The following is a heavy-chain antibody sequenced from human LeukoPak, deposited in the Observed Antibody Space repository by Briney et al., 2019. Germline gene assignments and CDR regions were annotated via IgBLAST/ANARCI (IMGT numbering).Heavy chain of an antibody. J-gene: IGHJ6*03. CDR2: ISSSSSYI. CDR3: ARGNPGYYYMDV. Sequence: GGSLRLSCAASGFTFSSYSMNWVRQAPGKGLEWVSSISSSSSYIYYADSVKGRFTIPRDNAKNSLYLQMNSLRAEDTAVYYCARGNPGYYYMDVWGKGTTVTVSS. V-gene: IGHV3-21*01. CDR1: GFTFSSYS.